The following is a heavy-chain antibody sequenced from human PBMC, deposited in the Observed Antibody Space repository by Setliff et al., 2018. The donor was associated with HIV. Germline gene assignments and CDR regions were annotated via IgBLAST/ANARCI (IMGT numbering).Heavy chain of an antibody. CDR3: AKGTITVAATFDS. CDR1: GSTFNTLA. D-gene: IGHD6-19*01. CDR2: IGGTGTYT. V-gene: IGHV3-23*01. J-gene: IGHJ5*01. Sequence: PGGSLRLSCAASGSTFNTLAMNWVRQAPGKGLEWISTIGGTGTYTSYADSVKGRFTISRDNSKNQLYLQMSSLRVDDTAVYYCAKGTITVAATFDSWGQGLLGTVSS.